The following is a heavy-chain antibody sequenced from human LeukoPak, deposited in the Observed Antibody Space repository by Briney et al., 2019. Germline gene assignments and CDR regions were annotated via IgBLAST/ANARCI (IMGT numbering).Heavy chain of an antibody. V-gene: IGHV3-74*01. D-gene: IGHD6-19*01. CDR3: ARDGVAGYSSGWYGNDAFDI. CDR2: INSDGSST. J-gene: IGHJ3*02. Sequence: GGSLRLSCAASGFTFSSYWMHWVRQAPGKGLVWVSRINSDGSSTSYADSVKGRFTNSRDNAKTTLYLQMNSLRAEDTAVYYCARDGVAGYSSGWYGNDAFDIWGQGTMVTVSS. CDR1: GFTFSSYW.